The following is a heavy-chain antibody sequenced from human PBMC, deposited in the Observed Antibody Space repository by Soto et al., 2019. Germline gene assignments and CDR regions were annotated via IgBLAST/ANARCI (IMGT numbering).Heavy chain of an antibody. CDR1: GFTFSAYW. D-gene: IGHD1-1*01. Sequence: GGSLRLSCAVSGFTFSAYWMHWVRQVPGKGLTWVSRISDDGSTATYADSVKGRFVISRDNAKNSLYLEMNTLRADDSGLYYCARGPRVSSTGTGAHWGRGTLVTASS. CDR2: ISDDGSTA. CDR3: ARGPRVSSTGTGAH. V-gene: IGHV3-74*01. J-gene: IGHJ4*02.